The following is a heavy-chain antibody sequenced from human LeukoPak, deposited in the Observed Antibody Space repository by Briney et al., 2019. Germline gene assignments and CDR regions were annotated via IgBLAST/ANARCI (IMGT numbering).Heavy chain of an antibody. CDR3: AGELELRFDAFDI. CDR1: GYTFTGYY. CDR2: INPNSGGT. J-gene: IGHJ3*02. V-gene: IGHV1-2*02. D-gene: IGHD1-7*01. Sequence: GASVKVSCKASGYTFTGYYMHWVRQAPAHGLEWMGWINPNSGGTNYAQKFQGRVTMTRDTSISTAYMELSRLRSDDTAVYYCAGELELRFDAFDIWGQGTMVTVSS.